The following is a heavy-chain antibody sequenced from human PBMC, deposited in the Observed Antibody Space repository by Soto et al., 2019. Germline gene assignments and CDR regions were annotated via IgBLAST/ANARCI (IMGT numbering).Heavy chain of an antibody. CDR1: GFTFSSYA. CDR3: ATRESSSWPPRGMDV. CDR2: ISGSGGST. D-gene: IGHD6-13*01. J-gene: IGHJ6*02. V-gene: IGHV3-23*01. Sequence: EVQLLESGGGLVQPGGSLRLSCAASGFTFSSYAMSWVRQAPGKGLEWVSAISGSGGSTYYADSVKGRFTISRDNSNNTLYLQMNSLRAEDTAVYYCATRESSSWPPRGMDVWGQGTTVTVSS.